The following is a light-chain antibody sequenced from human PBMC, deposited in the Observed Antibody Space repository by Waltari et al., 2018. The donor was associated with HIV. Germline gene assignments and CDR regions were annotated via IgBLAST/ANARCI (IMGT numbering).Light chain of an antibody. V-gene: IGLV1-40*01. CDR3: QSSDIRLHGLWV. Sequence: QSLLTQPPSVSATPGQRITISCTGNKSNIRPGHDVHWYRQLPGTAPRLLIFANSNRPSGVPDRISGSKSTASASLAITGLQAEDEGYYYCQSSDIRLHGLWVFGGGTKVTVL. CDR2: ANS. CDR1: KSNIRPGHD. J-gene: IGLJ3*02.